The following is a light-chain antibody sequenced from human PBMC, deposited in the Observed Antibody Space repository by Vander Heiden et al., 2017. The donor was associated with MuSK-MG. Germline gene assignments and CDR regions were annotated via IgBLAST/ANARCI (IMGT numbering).Light chain of an antibody. CDR2: GNS. V-gene: IGLV1-44*01. CDR1: SNNIGSYA. Sequence: QPALTQEAPVSGTVGQKVTLSCTGNSNNIGSYAVGWYQQISHVAPKPVMFGNSLPSGIPDRFSGSKSGTTASLTISGLQPEDEADYYCSPWDYSLSAPYVVFGGGTKLTVL. J-gene: IGLJ2*01. CDR3: SPWDYSLSAPYVV.